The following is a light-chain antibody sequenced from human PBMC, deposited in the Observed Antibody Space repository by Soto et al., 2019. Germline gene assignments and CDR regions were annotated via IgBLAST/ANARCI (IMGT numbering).Light chain of an antibody. CDR2: TNN. CDR1: SSNIGSKP. J-gene: IGLJ3*02. V-gene: IGLV1-44*01. Sequence: QSVLTQPPSVSGTPGQRVTISCSGSSSNIGSKPINWYQHLPGTAPKLLIFTNNRRPSGVPDRFSGSNSGTSGSLAITGLQSDDEADYYCATWDDSLKGPVFGGGTKLTVL. CDR3: ATWDDSLKGPV.